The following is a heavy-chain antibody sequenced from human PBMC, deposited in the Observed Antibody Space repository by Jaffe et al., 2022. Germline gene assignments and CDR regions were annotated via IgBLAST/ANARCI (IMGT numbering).Heavy chain of an antibody. CDR3: AKGVVDGSGSVDYFFDY. CDR2: ISWNSGSI. D-gene: IGHD3-10*01. CDR1: GFTFDDYA. V-gene: IGHV3-9*01. Sequence: EVQLVESGGGLVQPGRSLRLSCAASGFTFDDYAMHWVRQAPGKGLEWVSGISWNSGSIGYADSVKGRFTISRDNAKNSLYLQMNSLRAEDTALYYCAKGVVDGSGSVDYFFDYWGQGTLVTVSS. J-gene: IGHJ4*02.